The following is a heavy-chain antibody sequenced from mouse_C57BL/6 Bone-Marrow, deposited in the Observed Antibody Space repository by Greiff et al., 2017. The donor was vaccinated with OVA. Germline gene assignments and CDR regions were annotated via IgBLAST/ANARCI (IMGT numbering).Heavy chain of an antibody. V-gene: IGHV1-19*01. D-gene: IGHD1-1*01. CDR3: ARGPSYGDFDY. CDR2: INPYNGGT. Sequence: VQLQQSGPVLVKPGASVKMSCKASGYTFTDYYMNWVKQSHGKSLEWIGVINPYNGGTSYNQKFKGKATLTVDKSSSTAYMELNSLTSEDSAVYYCARGPSYGDFDYWGQGTTLTVSS. J-gene: IGHJ2*01. CDR1: GYTFTDYY.